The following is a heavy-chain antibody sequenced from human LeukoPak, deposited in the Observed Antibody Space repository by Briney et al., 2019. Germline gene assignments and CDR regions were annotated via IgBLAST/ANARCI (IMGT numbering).Heavy chain of an antibody. D-gene: IGHD1-26*01. CDR3: ARDPGGSYPDY. CDR1: GYTFTGYY. J-gene: IGHJ4*02. CDR2: INPNSGGT. V-gene: IGHV1-2*02. Sequence: GGSVKVSCKASGYTFTGYYMHWVRQAPGQGLEWMGWINPNSGGTNYAQEFQGRVTMTRDTSISAAYMELSRLRSDDTAVYYCARDPGGSYPDYWGQGTLVTVSS.